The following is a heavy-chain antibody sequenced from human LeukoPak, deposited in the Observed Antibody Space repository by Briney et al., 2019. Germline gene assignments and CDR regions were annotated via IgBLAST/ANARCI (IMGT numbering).Heavy chain of an antibody. CDR1: GYTFTGYY. J-gene: IGHJ6*03. V-gene: IGHV1-2*02. CDR3: ARSLSSNAGGYYYYYYMDV. CDR2: INPNSGGT. D-gene: IGHD2-2*01. Sequence: ASVKVSCKASGYTFTGYYMHWVRQAPGQGLEWMGWINPNSGGTNYAQKFQGRVTMTRDTSISTAYMELSRLRSDDTAVYYCARSLSSNAGGYYYYYYMDVWGKGTTVTISS.